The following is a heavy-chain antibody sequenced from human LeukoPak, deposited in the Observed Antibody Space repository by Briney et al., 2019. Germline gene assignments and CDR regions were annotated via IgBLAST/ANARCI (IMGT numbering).Heavy chain of an antibody. Sequence: GGSLRLSCAASGFTLNNYAMTWVRQAPGKGLERVSAICSNGGNTYYADSVRGRFTISRDTSKNTLYLQMNSLRVEDTAVYYCAKVISSSCGIGGYWGQGTLVTVSS. CDR3: AKVISSSCGIGGY. CDR2: ICSNGGNT. V-gene: IGHV3-23*01. CDR1: GFTLNNYA. D-gene: IGHD2-2*01. J-gene: IGHJ4*02.